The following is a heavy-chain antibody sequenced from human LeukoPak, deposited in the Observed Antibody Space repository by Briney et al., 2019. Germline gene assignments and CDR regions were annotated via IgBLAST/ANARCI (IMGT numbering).Heavy chain of an antibody. CDR2: ISSSGTYI. CDR1: GFTFSRFS. Sequence: GGSLRLSCAASGFTFSRFSMNWVRQAPGKGLEWVSSISSSGTYIYYADSVKGRFTISRDSAKNSLHLQMNSLRAEDTAVYYCAKDEARYCSSTSCYPYYYYYYMDVWGKGTTVTISS. D-gene: IGHD2-2*01. J-gene: IGHJ6*03. V-gene: IGHV3-21*01. CDR3: AKDEARYCSSTSCYPYYYYYYMDV.